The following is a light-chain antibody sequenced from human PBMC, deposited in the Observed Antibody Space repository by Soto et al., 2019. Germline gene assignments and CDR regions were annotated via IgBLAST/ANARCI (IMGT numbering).Light chain of an antibody. J-gene: IGKJ5*01. CDR3: QQYNSYSSIT. V-gene: IGKV1D-16*01. CDR1: QGIYNW. Sequence: DIQMTKYPSSVSASVGDRVTITCRASQGIYNWLAWYQQKPGKVPKLLISAVSNLQSGVTSRFSGSGYGTDFTLTISSLQPDDFATYYCQQYNSYSSITFGQGTRLEIK. CDR2: AVS.